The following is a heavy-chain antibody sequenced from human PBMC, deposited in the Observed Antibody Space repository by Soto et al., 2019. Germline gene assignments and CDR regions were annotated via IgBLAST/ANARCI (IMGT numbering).Heavy chain of an antibody. D-gene: IGHD6-13*01. CDR1: GGTFSSYT. CDR3: ARTVAGRFYNWFDP. CDR2: INAANGNT. V-gene: IGHV1-3*01. J-gene: IGHJ5*02. Sequence: ASVKVSCKASGGTFSSYTISWVRQAPGQRLEWMGLINAANGNTKYSQRFQGRVTITRDTSASTAYMELNSLRSEDTAVYFCARTVAGRFYNWFDPWGQGTLVTVSS.